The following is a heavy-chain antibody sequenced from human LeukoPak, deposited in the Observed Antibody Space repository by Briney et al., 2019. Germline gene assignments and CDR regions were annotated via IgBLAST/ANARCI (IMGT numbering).Heavy chain of an antibody. CDR1: GFTFTSSA. J-gene: IGHJ5*02. CDR2: IVVGSGNT. CDR3: AKDSVYYYRPQAPPNWFDP. V-gene: IGHV1-58*01. D-gene: IGHD3-10*01. Sequence: ASVKVSCKASGFTFTSSAVQWVRQARGQRLEWIGWIVVGSGNTNYAQKFQERVTITRDMSTSTAYMELSSLRSEDTAVYYCAKDSVYYYRPQAPPNWFDPWGQGTLVTVSS.